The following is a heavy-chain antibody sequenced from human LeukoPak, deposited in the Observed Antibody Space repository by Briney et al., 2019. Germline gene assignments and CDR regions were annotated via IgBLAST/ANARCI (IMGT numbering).Heavy chain of an antibody. D-gene: IGHD3-9*01. Sequence: ASVKVSCKASGYTFTSYGISWVRQAPGQGLEWMGCISAYNGNTNYAQKLQGRVTMTTDTSTSTAYMKLRSLRSDDTAVYYCARSGGYYDILTGYYYFDYWGQGTLVTVSS. CDR2: ISAYNGNT. V-gene: IGHV1-18*01. CDR1: GYTFTSYG. CDR3: ARSGGYYDILTGYYYFDY. J-gene: IGHJ4*02.